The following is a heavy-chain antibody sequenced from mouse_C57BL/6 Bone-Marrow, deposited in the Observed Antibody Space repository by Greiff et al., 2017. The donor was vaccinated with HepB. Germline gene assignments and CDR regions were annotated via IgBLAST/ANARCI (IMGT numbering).Heavy chain of an antibody. V-gene: IGHV2-9-1*01. CDR3: ARNPITTVVARWYFDV. CDR1: GFSLPSYA. D-gene: IGHD1-1*01. Sequence: VKLMESGPGLVAPSKSLSITCTVSGFSLPSYAITGVGQPPGKGLEWLGVIWTGGGTNYNPALKSRLSISKDNSKSQVFLKMNSLQTDDTARYYCARNPITTVVARWYFDVWGTGTTVTVSS. CDR2: IWTGGGT. J-gene: IGHJ1*03.